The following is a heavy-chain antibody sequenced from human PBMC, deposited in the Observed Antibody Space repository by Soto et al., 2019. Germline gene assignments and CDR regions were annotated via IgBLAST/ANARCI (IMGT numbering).Heavy chain of an antibody. V-gene: IGHV4-4*07. Sequence: QVQLQESGPRLVKPSETLSLTCSVSGASMNTYFWSWIRQPAGKGLEWIGRVYTSGTTNYNPSLKSRVTMSVDTSKKQVSLKLISLTAADTGLYYCARDEPDTGEGFDIWGQGTMVTVSS. J-gene: IGHJ3*02. CDR2: VYTSGTT. CDR1: GASMNTYF. D-gene: IGHD3-10*01. CDR3: ARDEPDTGEGFDI.